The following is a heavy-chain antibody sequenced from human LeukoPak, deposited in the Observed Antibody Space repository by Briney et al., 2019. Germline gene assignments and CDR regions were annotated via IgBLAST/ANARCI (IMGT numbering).Heavy chain of an antibody. V-gene: IGHV4-34*01. D-gene: IGHD3-10*01. CDR3: ARHKAYNSGNYRGGINYYYYYYMDV. CDR1: GGSFSGYY. J-gene: IGHJ6*03. Sequence: SETLSLTCAVYGGSFSGYYWSWIRQPPGKGLEWIGEINHSGSTNYNPSLKSRVTISLDTSKNQFSLKLSSVTAADTAVYYCARHKAYNSGNYRGGINYYYYYYMDVWGKGTTVTISS. CDR2: INHSGST.